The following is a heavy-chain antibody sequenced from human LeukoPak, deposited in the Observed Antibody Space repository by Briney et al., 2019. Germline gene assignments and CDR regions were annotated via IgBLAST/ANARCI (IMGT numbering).Heavy chain of an antibody. J-gene: IGHJ4*02. CDR2: MGYEGIHK. V-gene: IGHV3-30*02. D-gene: IGHD4-23*01. CDR3: ARDLHGGYSSDY. Sequence: PGGSLRLSCAASGFTFNNFGMHGVRQAPGKGLEWVAFMGYEGIHKYYADSVKGRFTISKDNSKATLYLQMNSLRPEDTAVYYCARDLHGGYSSDYWGQGTLVTVSS. CDR1: GFTFNNFG.